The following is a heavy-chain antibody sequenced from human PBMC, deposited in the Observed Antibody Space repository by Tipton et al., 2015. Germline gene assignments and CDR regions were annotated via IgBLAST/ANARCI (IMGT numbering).Heavy chain of an antibody. D-gene: IGHD3-16*01. Sequence: TLSLTCTVSGGSVSSDNSFWSWIRQPAGKGPEWIGRIYSSGSPNYNPSFKGRVTISVDSSKNQFSLKLYQVTAADTALYYCARLPGGGTLYALDVWGQGTMVTVSS. J-gene: IGHJ3*01. V-gene: IGHV4-61*02. CDR1: GGSVSSDNSF. CDR2: IYSSGSP. CDR3: ARLPGGGTLYALDV.